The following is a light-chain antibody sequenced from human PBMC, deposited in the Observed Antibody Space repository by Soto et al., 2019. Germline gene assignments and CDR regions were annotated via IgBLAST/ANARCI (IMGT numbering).Light chain of an antibody. V-gene: IGKV1-39*01. CDR1: QTISSY. CDR2: SAS. Sequence: DIQMTQSPASLSASVGERVTITCRASQTISSYLNWYQQKPGAAPKLLIYSASTLQTGVLSRFSGSGFGTDYTLTISSLQPADFAIYYCQQTFRTPHTFGQGTKVDI. CDR3: QQTFRTPHT. J-gene: IGKJ2*01.